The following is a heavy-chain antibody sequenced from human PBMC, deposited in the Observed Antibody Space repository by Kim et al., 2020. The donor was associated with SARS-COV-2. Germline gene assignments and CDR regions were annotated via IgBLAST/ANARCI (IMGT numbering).Heavy chain of an antibody. Sequence: GGSLRLSCAASGFTFSSYSMNWVRQAPGKGLEWVSSISSSSSYIYYADSVKGRFTISRDNAKNSLYLQMNSLRAEDTAVYYCARVGFGVVIEDYWGQGTLVTVSS. D-gene: IGHD3-3*01. CDR2: ISSSSSYI. V-gene: IGHV3-21*01. CDR3: ARVGFGVVIEDY. CDR1: GFTFSSYS. J-gene: IGHJ4*02.